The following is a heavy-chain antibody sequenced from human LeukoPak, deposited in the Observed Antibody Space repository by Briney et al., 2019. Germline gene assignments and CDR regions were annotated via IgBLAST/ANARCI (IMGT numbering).Heavy chain of an antibody. CDR1: GYTFTSYD. CDR3: ARGSSKDDTSGYYYVDGSDGPDY. V-gene: IGHV1-8*01. Sequence: ASVKVSCKASGYTFTSYDINWVRQATGQGLEWMGWMNPNSGNTGYAQKFQGRVTMTRNTSISTAYMELSSLRSEDTAVYYCARGSSKDDTSGYYYVDGSDGPDYWGQGTLVTVSS. CDR2: MNPNSGNT. D-gene: IGHD3-22*01. J-gene: IGHJ4*02.